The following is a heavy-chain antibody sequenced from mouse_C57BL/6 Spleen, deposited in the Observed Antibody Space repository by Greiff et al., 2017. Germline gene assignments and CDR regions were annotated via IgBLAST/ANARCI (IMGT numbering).Heavy chain of an antibody. V-gene: IGHV1-80*01. CDR3: ARFLSLSGRGWYFEV. CDR1: GYAFSSYW. J-gene: IGHJ1*03. Sequence: VQLQESGAELVKPGASVKISCKASGYAFSSYWMNWVKQRPGKGLEWIGQIYPGDGDTNYNGKFKGKATLTADKSSSTAYMQLSSLTSEDSAVYFCARFLSLSGRGWYFEVWGTGTTVTVSS. CDR2: IYPGDGDT. D-gene: IGHD4-1*01.